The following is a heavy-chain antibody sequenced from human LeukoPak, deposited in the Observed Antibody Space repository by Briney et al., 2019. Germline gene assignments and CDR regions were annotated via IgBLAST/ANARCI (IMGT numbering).Heavy chain of an antibody. CDR3: AKGPPHNWFDP. Sequence: GGSLRLSCAASGFSFSSYAMSWVRQTPGKGLEWVSGIGGTGDNTCCADSVKGRFAISRDNSKSTLYLQMNSLRAEDTALYYCAKGPPHNWFDPWGQGTLVTVSS. CDR1: GFSFSSYA. CDR2: IGGTGDNT. V-gene: IGHV3-23*01. J-gene: IGHJ5*02.